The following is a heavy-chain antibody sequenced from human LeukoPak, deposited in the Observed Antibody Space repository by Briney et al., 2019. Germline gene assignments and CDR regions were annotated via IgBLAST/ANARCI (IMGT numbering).Heavy chain of an antibody. Sequence: SETLSLTCTVSGGFISRYYWSWIRQPPGKGLEWIGYIYDTGSTNYNSSLKSRVTISIDTSQNQLSLKLSSVTAADTAVYYCAKDPTSVYYYDSSGYRYYFDYWGQGTLVTVSS. CDR1: GGFISRYY. D-gene: IGHD3-22*01. CDR3: AKDPTSVYYYDSSGYRYYFDY. V-gene: IGHV4-59*12. J-gene: IGHJ4*02. CDR2: IYDTGST.